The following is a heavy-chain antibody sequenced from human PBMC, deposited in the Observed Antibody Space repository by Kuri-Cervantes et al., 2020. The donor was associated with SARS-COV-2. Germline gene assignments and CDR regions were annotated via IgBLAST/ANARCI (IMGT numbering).Heavy chain of an antibody. D-gene: IGHD5-18*01. CDR1: GFTFSSYS. Sequence: GSLRLSCAASGFTFSSYSMNWVRQAPGKGLEWVSSISSSSSYIYYADSVKGRFTISRDNAKNSLYLQMNSLRAEDTAVYYCARGYSYGYAVLDAFDIWGQGTMVTVSS. CDR3: ARGYSYGYAVLDAFDI. J-gene: IGHJ3*02. V-gene: IGHV3-21*01. CDR2: ISSSSSYI.